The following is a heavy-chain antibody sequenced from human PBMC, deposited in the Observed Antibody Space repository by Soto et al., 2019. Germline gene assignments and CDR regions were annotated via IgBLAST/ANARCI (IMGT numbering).Heavy chain of an antibody. CDR3: ARDLDSSGYYHYYYYYYGMDV. Sequence: ASVKVSCKASGYTFTCYGISWVRQAPGQGLEWMGWISAYNGNTNYAQKLQGRVTMTTDTSTSTAYMELRSLRSDDTAVYYCARDLDSSGYYHYYYYYYGMDVWGQGTTVTV. CDR2: ISAYNGNT. CDR1: GYTFTCYG. J-gene: IGHJ6*02. V-gene: IGHV1-18*01. D-gene: IGHD3-22*01.